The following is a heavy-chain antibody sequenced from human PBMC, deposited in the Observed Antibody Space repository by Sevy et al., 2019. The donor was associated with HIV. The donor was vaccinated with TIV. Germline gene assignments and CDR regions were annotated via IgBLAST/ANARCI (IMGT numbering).Heavy chain of an antibody. V-gene: IGHV3-30*18. CDR2: ISYDGSYK. J-gene: IGHJ4*02. D-gene: IGHD6-13*01. CDR1: GFTFSSDG. Sequence: GGSLRLSCAASGFTFSSDGMHWVRQAPGKGLEWVAVISYDGSYKYYGDSVKGRFTISRDNSKNTLYLQMNSLRPEDTAVYYCAKDCGYSSYWYPGYWGQGTLVTVSS. CDR3: AKDCGYSSYWYPGY.